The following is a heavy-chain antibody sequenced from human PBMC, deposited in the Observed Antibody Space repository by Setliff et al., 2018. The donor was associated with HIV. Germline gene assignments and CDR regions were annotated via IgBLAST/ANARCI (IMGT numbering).Heavy chain of an antibody. CDR1: GGSFSSYG. D-gene: IGHD1-26*01. CDR2: IMPIFGTA. CDR3: ARGVDGSYRKFFDN. V-gene: IGHV1-69*13. J-gene: IGHJ4*02. Sequence: GASVKVSCKASGGSFSSYGLSWVRQAPGQGLEWMGGIMPIFGTANYAQKFQGRVTIIADASTNTVNMELSSLRSEATAVYYCARGVDGSYRKFFDNWGQVPLVTVSS.